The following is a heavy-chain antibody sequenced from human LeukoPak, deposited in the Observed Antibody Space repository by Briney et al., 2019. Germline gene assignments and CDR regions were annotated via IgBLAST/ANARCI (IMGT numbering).Heavy chain of an antibody. CDR1: GFTFSHYG. J-gene: IGHJ1*01. D-gene: IGHD4-11*01. CDR3: AKDAQRGFDYSNSLQN. Sequence: GGSLRLSCAASGFTFSHYGMHWVRQTPGAGLEWVAVIWSDGSDKYYAKSVKGRFTISRDNSKNSLFLQMNSLRAEDTAVYYCAKDAQRGFDYSNSLQNWGQGTLVTVS. V-gene: IGHV3-33*06. CDR2: IWSDGSDK.